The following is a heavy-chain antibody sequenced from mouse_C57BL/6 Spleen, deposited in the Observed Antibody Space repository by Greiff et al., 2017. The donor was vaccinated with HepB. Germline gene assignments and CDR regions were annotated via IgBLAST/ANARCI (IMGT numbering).Heavy chain of an antibody. CDR1: GFTFSDYG. Sequence: VQLKESGGGLVKPGGSLKLSCAASGFTFSDYGMHWVRQAPEKGLEWVAYISSGSSTIYYADTVKGRFTISRDNAKNTLFLQMTSLRSEDTAMYYCAREDYDAMDYWGQGTSVTVSS. CDR3: AREDYDAMDY. J-gene: IGHJ4*01. V-gene: IGHV5-17*01. CDR2: ISSGSSTI.